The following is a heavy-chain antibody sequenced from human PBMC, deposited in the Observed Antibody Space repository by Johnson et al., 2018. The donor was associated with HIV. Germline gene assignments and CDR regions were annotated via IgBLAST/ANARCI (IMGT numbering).Heavy chain of an antibody. D-gene: IGHD1-1*01. J-gene: IGHJ3*02. Sequence: QVQLVESGGGVVRPGGSLRLSCAASGFTFDDYGMSWVRQAPGKGLEWVTVISYDGSNQYYAESVKGRFTISRDNTKNSVYLQMNSPTAEDTAVYYCARESLTTSDAFDMWGQGTMVTVSS. V-gene: IGHV3-30*03. CDR3: ARESLTTSDAFDM. CDR1: GFTFDDYG. CDR2: ISYDGSNQ.